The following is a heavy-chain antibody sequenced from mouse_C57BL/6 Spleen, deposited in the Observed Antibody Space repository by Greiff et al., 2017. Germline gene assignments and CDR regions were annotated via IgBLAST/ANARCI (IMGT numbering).Heavy chain of an antibody. CDR1: GSTFPGYW. J-gene: IGHJ4*01. Sequence: QVQLQQSGAELMKPGASVKLSCKATGSTFPGYWIAWVKKRPGHGLEWIGEIFPGSGSTNYNEKFKGKATFTADTSSNTAYMQLSILTTEDFAIYYCAREIYYVSSYVGDYAMDYGGQGTAVTVAS. CDR2: IFPGSGST. CDR3: AREIYYVSSYVGDYAMDY. V-gene: IGHV1-9*01. D-gene: IGHD1-1*01.